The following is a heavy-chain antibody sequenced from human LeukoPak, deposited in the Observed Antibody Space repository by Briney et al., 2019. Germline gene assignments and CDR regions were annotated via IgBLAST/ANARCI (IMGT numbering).Heavy chain of an antibody. CDR2: INHSGST. CDR3: ARKRGYGWFDP. V-gene: IGHV4-34*01. CDR1: GGSFSGYY. D-gene: IGHD6-25*01. Sequence: SETLSLTCDVYGGSFSGYYWSWIRQPPGKGLEWIGEINHSGSTNYNPSLKSRVTISVDTSKNQFSLKLSSVTAADTAVYYCARKRGYGWFDPWGQETLVTVSS. J-gene: IGHJ5*02.